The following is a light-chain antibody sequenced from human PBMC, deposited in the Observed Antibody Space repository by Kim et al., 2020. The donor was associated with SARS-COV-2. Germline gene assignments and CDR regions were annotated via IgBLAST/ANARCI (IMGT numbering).Light chain of an antibody. CDR3: QRIYITPFT. J-gene: IGKJ3*01. Sequence: DIQMTQSPSSLSASVGDRVTITCRTTQSITSHLNWYQQKPGRAPKLLISAASTLQGGVPSRFSGSGSETDFTLTISSLQPEDFATYIVQRIYITPFTFCPGTKVYIK. CDR1: QSITSH. CDR2: AAS. V-gene: IGKV1-39*01.